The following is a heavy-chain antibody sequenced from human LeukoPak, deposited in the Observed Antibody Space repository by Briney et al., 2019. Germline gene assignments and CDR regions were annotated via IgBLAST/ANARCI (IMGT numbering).Heavy chain of an antibody. J-gene: IGHJ5*02. CDR1: GGSISSDNYQ. D-gene: IGHD3-10*01. Sequence: PSQTLSHTCTVSGGSISSDNYQWSWIRQPPGKGLGWIGYINYSRSTYYNPSLKSRVTISVDTSKNQFSLKLSSVTAADTAMYYCARYGSGSTWFDPWGQGTLVTVSS. V-gene: IGHV4-30-4*01. CDR2: INYSRST. CDR3: ARYGSGSTWFDP.